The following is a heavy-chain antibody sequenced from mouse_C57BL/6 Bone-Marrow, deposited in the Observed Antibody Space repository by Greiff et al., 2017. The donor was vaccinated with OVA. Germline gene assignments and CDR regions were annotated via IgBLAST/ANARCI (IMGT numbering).Heavy chain of an antibody. V-gene: IGHV1-81*01. J-gene: IGHJ3*01. CDR1: GYTFTSYG. D-gene: IGHD1-1*01. CDR2: IYPRSGNT. CDR3: ARRLTTVSSRGSWFAY. Sequence: QVHVKQSGAELARPGASVKLSCKASGYTFTSYGISWVKQRTGQGLEWIGEIYPRSGNTYYNEKFKGKATLTADKSSSTAYMELRSLTSEDSAVYFCARRLTTVSSRGSWFAYWGQGTLVTVSA.